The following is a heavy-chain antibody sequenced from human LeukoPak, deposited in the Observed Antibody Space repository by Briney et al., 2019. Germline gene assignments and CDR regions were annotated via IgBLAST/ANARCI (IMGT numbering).Heavy chain of an antibody. V-gene: IGHV4-38-2*02. CDR1: EYSISSGYY. J-gene: IGHJ4*02. CDR3: ARMDSGASPYYFDY. D-gene: IGHD6-6*01. Sequence: SETLSLTCTVSEYSISSGYYWGWIWQPPGKGLEWIGSIFHLGNTYYNPSLKSRVTVSVDTSKNQISLELTSVTAGDTAVYFCARMDSGASPYYFDYWGQGALVTVSS. CDR2: IFHLGNT.